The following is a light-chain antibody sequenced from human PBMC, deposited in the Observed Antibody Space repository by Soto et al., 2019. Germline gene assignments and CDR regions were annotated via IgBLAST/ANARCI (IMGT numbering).Light chain of an antibody. CDR1: QTVLYSPNNKNY. V-gene: IGKV4-1*01. J-gene: IGKJ1*01. Sequence: DIVMTQSPDSLAVSLGERATINCKSSQTVLYSPNNKNYLAWYQQKPRQPPKLLISWASTRESGVPDRFSGSGSATDFTLTISSLQAEDVAVYYCQQYYTTPRTFGQGTKVEI. CDR3: QQYYTTPRT. CDR2: WAS.